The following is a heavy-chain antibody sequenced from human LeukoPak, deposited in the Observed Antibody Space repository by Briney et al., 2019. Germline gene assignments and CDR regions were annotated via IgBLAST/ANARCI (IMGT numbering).Heavy chain of an antibody. Sequence: GESLRLSCAASGFTFSTCSMSWVRQAPGRGLEWVASIRRDGTDKYYVDSVRGRFTISRDNAKNSLYLQMNSLSDEDTAVYYCARDLFGRATMMFDFWGQGTLVTVSS. CDR1: GFTFSTCS. CDR3: ARDLFGRATMMFDF. J-gene: IGHJ4*02. D-gene: IGHD5-12*01. V-gene: IGHV3-7*05. CDR2: IRRDGTDK.